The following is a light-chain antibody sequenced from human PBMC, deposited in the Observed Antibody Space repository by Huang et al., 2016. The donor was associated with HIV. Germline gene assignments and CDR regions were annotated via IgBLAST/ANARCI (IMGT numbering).Light chain of an antibody. CDR3: QQSYFTPRT. Sequence: DIQMTQSPSSLSAYVGDRVTITCRASHNINTYLHWYQQKPGKAPNLLIYAASSVQDGVPSRFSGSGSGTDFTLTISSLQSEDSATYYCQQSYFTPRTFGQGTKVEV. CDR2: AAS. CDR1: HNINTY. J-gene: IGKJ1*01. V-gene: IGKV1-39*01.